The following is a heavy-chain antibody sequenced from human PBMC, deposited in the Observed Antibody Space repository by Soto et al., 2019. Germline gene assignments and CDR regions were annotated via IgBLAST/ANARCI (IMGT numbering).Heavy chain of an antibody. V-gene: IGHV3-74*01. CDR1: GYTFANHW. Sequence: GGSLRLSCAVAGYTFANHWMHWVRQAPGKGLEWVSRMNSDGSLINYADSVKGRFTVSRDNARNTLYLQMNSLRDEDTAVYYCAAAEVDYWGPGTLVTVSS. CDR2: MNSDGSLI. J-gene: IGHJ4*02. CDR3: AAAEVDY. D-gene: IGHD6-25*01.